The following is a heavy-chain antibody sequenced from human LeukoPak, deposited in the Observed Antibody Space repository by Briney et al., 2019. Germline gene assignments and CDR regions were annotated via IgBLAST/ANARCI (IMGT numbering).Heavy chain of an antibody. V-gene: IGHV3-30*01. CDR2: MSNDGSKK. J-gene: IGHJ4*02. Sequence: PGGSLRLSCAAAGFTFSSQAMHWVRQAPGKGLEWVAIMSNDGSKKFYAESLKGRFTISRDHSKNTLYLQMNSLRSVDTAVYFCARDGSVLRFLEWLFFLDYWGQGTLVTVSS. CDR3: ARDGSVLRFLEWLFFLDY. D-gene: IGHD3-3*01. CDR1: GFTFSSQA.